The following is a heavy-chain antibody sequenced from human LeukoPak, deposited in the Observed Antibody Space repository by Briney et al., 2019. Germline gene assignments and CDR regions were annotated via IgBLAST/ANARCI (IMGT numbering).Heavy chain of an antibody. J-gene: IGHJ5*02. V-gene: IGHV1-24*01. CDR3: AALGMVRGVIKNWFDP. Sequence: GASVKVSCKVSGYTLTELSMHWVRQAPGKGLEWMGGFDPEDGETIYAQKFQGRVTMTEDTSTDTAYMELSSLRSEDTAVYYYAALGMVRGVIKNWFDPWGQGTLVTVSS. CDR2: FDPEDGET. D-gene: IGHD3-10*01. CDR1: GYTLTELS.